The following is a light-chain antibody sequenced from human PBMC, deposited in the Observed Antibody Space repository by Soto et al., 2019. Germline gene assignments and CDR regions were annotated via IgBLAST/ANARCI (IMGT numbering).Light chain of an antibody. V-gene: IGLV1-51*02. J-gene: IGLJ3*02. CDR3: GTWDSSLSAWV. CDR2: ESY. CDR1: TSNIGDNY. Sequence: QSVLTQPPSVSAAPGQKVTISCSGRTSNIGDNYVSWYQQVPGTAPKLLIYESYKRPSGIPDRFSGSKSGTSATLGITGLQTGDEADDHCGTWDSSLSAWVFGGGTKLTVL.